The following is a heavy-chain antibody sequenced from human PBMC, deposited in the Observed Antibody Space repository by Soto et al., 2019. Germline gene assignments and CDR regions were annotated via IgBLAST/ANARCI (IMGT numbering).Heavy chain of an antibody. J-gene: IGHJ6*02. Sequence: KQSQTLSLTCAISGDSVSSNSAAWNWIRQSPSRGLEWLGRTYYRSKWYNDYAVSVKSRITINPDTSKNQFSLQLNSVTPEDTAVYYCARDLPKNYDFWSGYHYYYGMDVWGQGTTVTVSS. CDR3: ARDLPKNYDFWSGYHYYYGMDV. CDR1: GDSVSSNSAA. D-gene: IGHD3-3*01. V-gene: IGHV6-1*01. CDR2: TYYRSKWYN.